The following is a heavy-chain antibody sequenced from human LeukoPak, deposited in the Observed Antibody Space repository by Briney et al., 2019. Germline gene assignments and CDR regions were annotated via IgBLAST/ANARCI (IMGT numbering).Heavy chain of an antibody. Sequence: PGGSLRLSCAASGFTFSSYTMNWVRQAPGEGLEWVSSTTGSGSDIYYADSVKGRFTISRDNAKNSLYLQMNSQKAEDTAVYYCARDVYGDYANDYWGQGALVTVSS. J-gene: IGHJ4*02. CDR3: ARDVYGDYANDY. V-gene: IGHV3-21*01. CDR2: TTGSGSDI. D-gene: IGHD4-17*01. CDR1: GFTFSSYT.